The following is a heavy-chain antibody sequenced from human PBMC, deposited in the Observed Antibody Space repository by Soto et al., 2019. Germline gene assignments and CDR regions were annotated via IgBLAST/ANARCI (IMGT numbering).Heavy chain of an antibody. J-gene: IGHJ4*02. Sequence: EVQLLESGGGLVQPGGSLRLSCIVSGFTFSNHAMSWVRQAPGKGLEWVSGISDTGGSTYYANSVKGRFTISRDNSRNTLSLQINALRAEDTAVYYCSKYLSFFGVVTTYYFDFWGQGTLVTVSS. CDR3: SKYLSFFGVVTTYYFDF. D-gene: IGHD3-3*01. V-gene: IGHV3-23*01. CDR2: ISDTGGST. CDR1: GFTFSNHA.